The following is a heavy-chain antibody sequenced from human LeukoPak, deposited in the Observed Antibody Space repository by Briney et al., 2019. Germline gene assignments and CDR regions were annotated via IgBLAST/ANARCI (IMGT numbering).Heavy chain of an antibody. Sequence: PGRSLRLSCAASGFTFSSYGMHWVRQAPGKGLEWVAFIRYDGSNKYYADSVKGRFTISRDNSKNTLYLQMNSLRAEDTAVYYCAKGSYYYDSSGYLDYWGQGTLVTVSS. J-gene: IGHJ4*02. CDR3: AKGSYYYDSSGYLDY. CDR1: GFTFSSYG. CDR2: IRYDGSNK. V-gene: IGHV3-30*02. D-gene: IGHD3-22*01.